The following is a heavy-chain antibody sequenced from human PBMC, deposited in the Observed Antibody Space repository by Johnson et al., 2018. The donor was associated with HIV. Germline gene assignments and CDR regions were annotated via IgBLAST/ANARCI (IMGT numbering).Heavy chain of an antibody. Sequence: QVQLVESGGGVVQPGRSLRLSCAASGFTFSIFAMHWVRQAPGKGLEWVSGVTRNDENNKYYADSVKGRFTISRDNSKNTLYLQMNSLRAEDTAVYYCARDGWFGEGAFDIWGQGTMVTVSS. CDR2: TRNDENNK. CDR3: ARDGWFGEGAFDI. V-gene: IGHV3-30*19. D-gene: IGHD3-10*01. CDR1: GFTFSIFA. J-gene: IGHJ3*02.